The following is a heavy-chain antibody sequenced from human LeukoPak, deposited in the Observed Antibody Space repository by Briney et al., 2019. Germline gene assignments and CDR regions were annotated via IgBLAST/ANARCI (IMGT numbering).Heavy chain of an antibody. Sequence: SETLSPTCTVSGGSISSYYWSWIRQPPGKGLEWIGYIYYSGSTNYNPSLKSQVTISVDTSKNQFSLKLSSVTAADTAVYYCARLLGDAFDIWGQGTMVTVSS. J-gene: IGHJ3*02. CDR3: ARLLGDAFDI. CDR2: IYYSGST. D-gene: IGHD2-15*01. CDR1: GGSISSYY. V-gene: IGHV4-59*01.